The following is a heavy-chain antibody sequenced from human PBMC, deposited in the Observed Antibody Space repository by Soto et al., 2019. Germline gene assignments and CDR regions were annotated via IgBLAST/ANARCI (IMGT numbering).Heavy chain of an antibody. CDR1: GGFVSSGSYY. V-gene: IGHV4-34*01. D-gene: IGHD1-1*01. CDR3: ARVERGTATTVVDAFDI. J-gene: IGHJ3*02. Sequence: ETLSLTCAVYGGFVSSGSYYCSWIRQPPGKGLEWIGEMSHSGGTHFNPSLKSRVTISVDTSKNQFSLKMSSVTAADTALYYCARVERGTATTVVDAFDIWGPGTMVTVSS. CDR2: MSHSGGT.